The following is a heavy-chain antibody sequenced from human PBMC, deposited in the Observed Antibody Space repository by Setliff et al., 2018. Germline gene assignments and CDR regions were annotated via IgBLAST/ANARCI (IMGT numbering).Heavy chain of an antibody. CDR1: SGSISSDSDY. J-gene: IGHJ4*02. Sequence: SETLSLTCTVSSGSISSDSDYWSWIRQSAGKGLEWIGRIYASGSTEYNPSLGSRVTISVDTSRNQFSLQLSSVTSADTAIYYCTKGRVGLAARAGYWGQGTLVTVSS. D-gene: IGHD1-26*01. CDR3: TKGRVGLAARAGY. V-gene: IGHV4-61*02. CDR2: IYASGST.